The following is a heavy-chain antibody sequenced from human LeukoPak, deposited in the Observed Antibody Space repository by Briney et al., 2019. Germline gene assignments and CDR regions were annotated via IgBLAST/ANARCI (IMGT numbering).Heavy chain of an antibody. CDR1: GYSISSGYY. V-gene: IGHV4-61*03. CDR2: IFYSGNT. CDR3: AREGIYSSSSYLDY. J-gene: IGHJ4*02. D-gene: IGHD6-6*01. Sequence: SETLSLTCTVSGYSISSGYYWSWIRQPPGKGLEWIGYIFYSGNTNYNPSLKSRVTISIDTSKNHFSLRLSSVTAADAAVYYCAREGIYSSSSYLDYWGQGTLVTVSS.